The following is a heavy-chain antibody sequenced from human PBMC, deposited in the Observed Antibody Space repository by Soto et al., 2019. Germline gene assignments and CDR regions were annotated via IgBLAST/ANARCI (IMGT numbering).Heavy chain of an antibody. V-gene: IGHV5-51*01. CDR2: FYPGDSDT. J-gene: IGHJ4*02. CDR1: GYSFTNYW. Sequence: GESLKISCQGSGYSFTNYWIGWVRQMPGKGLEWMGIFYPGDSDTRYSPSFQGQVTISADKSISTAYLQWNSLKASDTAMYYCARQGDSSSWSFDYCGPGTLVTVSS. D-gene: IGHD6-13*01. CDR3: ARQGDSSSWSFDY.